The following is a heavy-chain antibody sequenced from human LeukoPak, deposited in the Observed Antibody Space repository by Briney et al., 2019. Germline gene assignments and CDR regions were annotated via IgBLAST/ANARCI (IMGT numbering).Heavy chain of an antibody. CDR3: AKGRWGSYDSSGYYEH. CDR2: ISWNSGSI. CDR1: GFTFDDYA. D-gene: IGHD3-22*01. V-gene: IGHV3-9*03. Sequence: GRSLRLSCAASGFTFDDYAMHWVRQAPGKGLEWVSGISWNSGSIGYADSVKGRFTISRDNAKNSLYLQMNSLRAEDMALCYCAKGRWGSYDSSGYYEHWGQGTLVTVSS. J-gene: IGHJ4*02.